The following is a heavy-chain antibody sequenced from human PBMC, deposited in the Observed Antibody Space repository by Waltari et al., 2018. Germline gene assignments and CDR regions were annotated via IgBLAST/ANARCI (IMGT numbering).Heavy chain of an antibody. CDR1: GFTFDDYA. D-gene: IGHD3-10*01. CDR2: ISWNSGSI. V-gene: IGHV3-9*01. CDR3: AKDLFQDYGSGRPGYFDY. J-gene: IGHJ4*02. Sequence: EVQLVESGGGLVQPGRSLRLSCAASGFTFDDYAMHGVRQAQGKGLEWVSGISWNSGSIGYADSVKGRFTISRDNAKNSLYLQMNSLRAEDTALYYCAKDLFQDYGSGRPGYFDYWGQGTLVTVSS.